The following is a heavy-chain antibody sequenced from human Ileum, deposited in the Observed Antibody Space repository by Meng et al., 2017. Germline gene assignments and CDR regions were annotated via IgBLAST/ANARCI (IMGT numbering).Heavy chain of an antibody. CDR2: FYFSGST. V-gene: IGHV4-31*03. CDR3: ARYYYDSSGVTWFDP. CDR1: GDSISSGDHY. D-gene: IGHD3-22*01. J-gene: IGHJ5*02. Sequence: QAYLQESGPGLVKPSQTLSLTCTVSGDSISSGDHYWTWSRQHPGKGLEWIGYFYFSGSTYYNPSLKSRVSISVDTSKNQFSLRMSSVTAADTAVYYCARYYYDSSGVTWFDPWGQGTLVTVSS.